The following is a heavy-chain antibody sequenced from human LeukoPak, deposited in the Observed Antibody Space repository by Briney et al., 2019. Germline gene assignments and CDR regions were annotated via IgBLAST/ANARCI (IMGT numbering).Heavy chain of an antibody. J-gene: IGHJ4*02. CDR3: ARDRIAAAGTGDY. V-gene: IGHV3-30*03. D-gene: IGHD6-13*01. CDR1: GFTFSSYG. Sequence: GRSLRLSCAASGFTFSSYGMHWVRQAPGKGLEWVAVISYDGSNKYYADSVKGRFTISRDNSKNTLYLQMNSLRAEDTAVYYCARDRIAAAGTGDYWGQGTLVTVSS. CDR2: ISYDGSNK.